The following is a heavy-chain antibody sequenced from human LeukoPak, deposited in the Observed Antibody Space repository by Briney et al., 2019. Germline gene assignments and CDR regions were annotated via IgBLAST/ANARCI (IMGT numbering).Heavy chain of an antibody. CDR2: ISAYNGKT. D-gene: IGHD3-22*01. V-gene: IGHV1-18*01. J-gene: IGHJ4*02. CDR3: ARNAYYYDSSPFFSY. Sequence: ASVKVSCKASDYTFTNYGISWVRQAPGQGLEWMGWISAYNGKTYYAQKFQGRVTVTTDTSTSTAYMDLRSLRSDDTAVYYCARNAYYYDSSPFFSYWGQGTLVTVSS. CDR1: DYTFTNYG.